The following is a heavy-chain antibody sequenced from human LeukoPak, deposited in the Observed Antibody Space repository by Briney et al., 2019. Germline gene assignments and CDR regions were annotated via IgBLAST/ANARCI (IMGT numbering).Heavy chain of an antibody. V-gene: IGHV4-38-2*02. Sequence: PSETLSLTCTVSGYSISSGYYWGWIRQPPGKGLEWIGSIHHGGTTYYNPSLKSRVTISVDTSKNQFSLKLSSVTAADTAVYYCAGARDLTWELHPGSSNDIWGQGTMVTVSS. D-gene: IGHD1-26*01. J-gene: IGHJ3*02. CDR2: IHHGGTT. CDR3: AGARDLTWELHPGSSNDI. CDR1: GYSISSGYY.